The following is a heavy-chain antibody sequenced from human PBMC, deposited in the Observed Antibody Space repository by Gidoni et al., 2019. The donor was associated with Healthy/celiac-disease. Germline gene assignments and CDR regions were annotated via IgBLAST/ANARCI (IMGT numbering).Heavy chain of an antibody. V-gene: IGHV3-33*01. J-gene: IGHJ1*01. Sequence: QVQLVESGGGVVQPGRSLSLSCAASGFTFSSYGMHWVRQAPGKGLEWVAVICDDGSNKYYADSVKGRFTISRDNSKNTLYLQMNSLRAEDTAVYYCARVGYSSGWFGGEYFQHWGQGTLVTVSS. CDR2: ICDDGSNK. D-gene: IGHD6-19*01. CDR1: GFTFSSYG. CDR3: ARVGYSSGWFGGEYFQH.